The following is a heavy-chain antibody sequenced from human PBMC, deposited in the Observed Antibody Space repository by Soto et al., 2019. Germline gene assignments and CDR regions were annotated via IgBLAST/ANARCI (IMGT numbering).Heavy chain of an antibody. CDR2: IDYSGTA. Sequence: PSETLSLTCTVSSGSISVTNVFWGWVRQPPGKGLEWIGNIDYSGTAYFSPSLATRVTFHVDTSKNQFSLTLYSVTAADTAAYYCARITGRHLDYWRQGILVTVSS. CDR1: SGSISVTNVF. CDR3: ARITGRHLDY. D-gene: IGHD1-20*01. J-gene: IGHJ4*02. V-gene: IGHV4-39*01.